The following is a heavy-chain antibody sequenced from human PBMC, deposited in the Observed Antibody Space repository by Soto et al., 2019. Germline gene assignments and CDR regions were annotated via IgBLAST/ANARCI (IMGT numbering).Heavy chain of an antibody. V-gene: IGHV3-20*01. D-gene: IGHD6-13*01. CDR1: GFTFDDYG. CDR3: ARDKGAAVHFDY. J-gene: IGHJ4*02. CDR2: INWNGGST. Sequence: GGSLRLSCAASGFTFDDYGMSWVRQAPGKGLEWVSGINWNGGSTGYADSVKGRFTISRDNAKNSLYLQMNSLRAEDTALYHCARDKGAAVHFDYWGQGTLVTVSS.